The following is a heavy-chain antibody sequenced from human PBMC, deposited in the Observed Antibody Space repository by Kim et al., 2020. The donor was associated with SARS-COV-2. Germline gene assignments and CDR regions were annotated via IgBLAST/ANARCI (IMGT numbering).Heavy chain of an antibody. J-gene: IGHJ6*02. CDR1: GGSISSSSYY. D-gene: IGHD3-10*01. CDR2: IYYSGST. V-gene: IGHV4-39*01. Sequence: SETLSLTCTVSGGSISSSSYYWGWIRQPPGKGLEWIGSIYYSGSTYYNPSLKSRVTISVDTSKNQFSLKLSSVTAADTAVYYCARHVEVRGVISTYYYYYGMDVWGQGTTVTVSS. CDR3: ARHVEVRGVISTYYYYYGMDV.